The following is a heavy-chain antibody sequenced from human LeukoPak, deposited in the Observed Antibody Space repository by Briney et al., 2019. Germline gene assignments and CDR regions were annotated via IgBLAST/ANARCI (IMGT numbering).Heavy chain of an antibody. CDR1: GFTFSSYW. D-gene: IGHD2-2*01. CDR2: INSDGSST. V-gene: IGHV3-74*01. Sequence: GGSLRLSCAAYGFTFSSYWMHWVRQAPGKGLVWVSRINSDGSSTSYADSVKGRFTISRDNAKNTLYLQMNSLRAEDTAVYYCAHLSGYCSSTSCYAWGQGTLVTVSS. J-gene: IGHJ4*02. CDR3: AHLSGYCSSTSCYA.